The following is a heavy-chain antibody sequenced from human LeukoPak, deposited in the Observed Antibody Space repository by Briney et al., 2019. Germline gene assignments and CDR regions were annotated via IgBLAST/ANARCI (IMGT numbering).Heavy chain of an antibody. Sequence: PGGSLRLSCAASGFTFDNYAMHWVRQAPGKGLEWVAGINWNSAKTGYADSVRGRFTISRDSAKNSLYLQMNSLRAEDTAVYYCARETMSRMDVWGQGTTVTVSS. CDR1: GFTFDNYA. D-gene: IGHD3-3*01. V-gene: IGHV3-9*01. CDR3: ARETMSRMDV. CDR2: INWNSAKT. J-gene: IGHJ6*02.